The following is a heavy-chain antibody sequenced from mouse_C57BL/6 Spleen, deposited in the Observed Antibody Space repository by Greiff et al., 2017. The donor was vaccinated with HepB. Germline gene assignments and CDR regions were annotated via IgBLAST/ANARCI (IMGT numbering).Heavy chain of an antibody. CDR1: GFSLTSYG. V-gene: IGHV2-2*01. Sequence: VMLVESGPGLVQPSQSLSITCTVSGFSLTSYGVHWVRQSPGKGLEWLGVIWSGGSTDYNAAFISRLSISKDNSKSQVFFKMNSLQADDTAIYYCARQTTVVGWDGFAYWGQGTLVTVSA. J-gene: IGHJ3*01. CDR3: ARQTTVVGWDGFAY. CDR2: IWSGGST. D-gene: IGHD1-1*01.